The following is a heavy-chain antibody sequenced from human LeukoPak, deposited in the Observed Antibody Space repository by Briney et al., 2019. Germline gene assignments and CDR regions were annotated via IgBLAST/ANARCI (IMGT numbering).Heavy chain of an antibody. D-gene: IGHD3-22*01. J-gene: IGHJ3*02. CDR3: ARDTLSGYYFEGAFDI. V-gene: IGHV4-59*01. CDR1: GGSISSYY. CDR2: IYYSGST. Sequence: SETLSLTCTVSGGSISSYYWSWIRQPPGKGLEWIGYIYYSGSTNYNPSLKSRVTISVDTSKNQFSLKLSSMTAADTAVYYCARDTLSGYYFEGAFDIWGQGTMVTVSS.